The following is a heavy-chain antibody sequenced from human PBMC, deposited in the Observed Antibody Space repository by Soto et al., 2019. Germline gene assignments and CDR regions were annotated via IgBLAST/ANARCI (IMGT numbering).Heavy chain of an antibody. D-gene: IGHD6-13*01. CDR2: INPNSGGT. CDR1: GYTFTGYY. J-gene: IGHJ4*02. Sequence: ASVKVSCKASGYTFTGYYMHWVRQAPGQGLEWMGWINPNSGGTNYAQKFQGWVTMTRDTSISTAYMELSRLRSDDTAVYYCARGLERAAAKYYFDYWGQGTLVTVSS. CDR3: ARGLERAAAKYYFDY. V-gene: IGHV1-2*04.